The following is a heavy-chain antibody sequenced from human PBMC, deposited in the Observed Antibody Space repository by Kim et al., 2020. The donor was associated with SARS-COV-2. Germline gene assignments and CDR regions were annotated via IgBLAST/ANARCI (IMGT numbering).Heavy chain of an antibody. Sequence: GGSLRLSCAASGFTFGDYAMHWVRQAPGKGLEWVSGISWNSGSIGYADSVKGRFTISRDNAKNSLYLQMNSLRAEDTALYYCVPIVGATRYFDYWGQGTLHTVAS. D-gene: IGHD1-26*01. J-gene: IGHJ4*02. CDR1: GFTFGDYA. CDR3: VPIVGATRYFDY. V-gene: IGHV3-9*01. CDR2: ISWNSGSI.